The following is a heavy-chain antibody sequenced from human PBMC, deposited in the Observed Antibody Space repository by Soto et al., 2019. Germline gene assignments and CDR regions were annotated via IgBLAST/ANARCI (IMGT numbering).Heavy chain of an antibody. CDR1: GGSISSGGYY. V-gene: IGHV4-31*03. Sequence: NPSETPSLTCSVSGGSISSGGYYWNWIRQHPGKGLEWIGYIYYGGITYYNPSLKSRITISVDTSKNQFSLKLSSATAADTAMYNCARGIWVRGIIGFNWFDPWGQGTLVTVSS. D-gene: IGHD3-10*01. J-gene: IGHJ5*02. CDR3: ARGIWVRGIIGFNWFDP. CDR2: IYYGGIT.